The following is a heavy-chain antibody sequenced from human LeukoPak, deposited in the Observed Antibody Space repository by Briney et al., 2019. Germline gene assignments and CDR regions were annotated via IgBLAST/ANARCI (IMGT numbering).Heavy chain of an antibody. CDR3: ARDGYDSGGADAGFDY. CDR2: ISGSGGST. J-gene: IGHJ4*02. Sequence: PGGSLRLSCAASGFTFSSYAMSWVRQAPGKGLEWVSAISGSGGSTYYADSVKGRFTISRDNSKNTLYLQMNSLRAEDTAVYYCARDGYDSGGADAGFDYWGQGTLVTVSS. D-gene: IGHD3-22*01. CDR1: GFTFSSYA. V-gene: IGHV3-23*01.